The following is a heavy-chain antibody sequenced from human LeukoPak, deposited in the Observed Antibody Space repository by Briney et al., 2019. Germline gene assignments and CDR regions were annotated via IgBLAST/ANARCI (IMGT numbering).Heavy chain of an antibody. CDR3: ARVRKQLGPFDY. V-gene: IGHV1-69*04. CDR1: GGTFSSYA. J-gene: IGHJ4*02. D-gene: IGHD6-6*01. Sequence: GASVKVSCKASGGTFSSYAISWVRQAPGQGLEWMGRIIPILGIANYAQKFQGRVTITADKSTSTAYMELSSLRSDDTAVYYCARVRKQLGPFDYWGQGTLVTVSS. CDR2: IIPILGIA.